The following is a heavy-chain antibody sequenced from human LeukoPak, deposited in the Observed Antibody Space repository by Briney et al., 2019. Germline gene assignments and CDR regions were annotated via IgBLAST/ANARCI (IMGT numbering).Heavy chain of an antibody. J-gene: IGHJ6*02. V-gene: IGHV4-59*01. CDR3: ARVEFPRRFDGTNV. CDR1: GGSINNYY. CDR2: IYYSGST. D-gene: IGHD3-10*01. Sequence: SETLTLSCTISGGSINNYYWTWIRQPPGQGLEWIGYIYYSGSTNYNPSLKSRVTISVDTSKNQFSLKLRSVTAADTAVYYCARVEFPRRFDGTNVWGQGTTVTVSS.